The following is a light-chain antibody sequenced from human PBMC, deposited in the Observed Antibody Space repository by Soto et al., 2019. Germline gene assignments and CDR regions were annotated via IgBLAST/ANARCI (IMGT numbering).Light chain of an antibody. CDR1: SSNIGAGYD. V-gene: IGLV1-40*01. CDR2: GNN. CDR3: CSYTSSSTLV. Sequence: QSVLTQPPSVSGAPRQRVTISCTGSSSNIGAGYDVHWYQQFPGTAPKVLIYGNNNRPSGVPDRFSGSKSGTSASLAITGLQAEDEADYYCCSYTSSSTLVFGGGTKLTVL. J-gene: IGLJ2*01.